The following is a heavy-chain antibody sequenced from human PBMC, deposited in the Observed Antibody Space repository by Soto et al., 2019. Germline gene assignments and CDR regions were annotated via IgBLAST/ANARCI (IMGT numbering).Heavy chain of an antibody. CDR2: IKSKTDGGTT. CDR1: EFTFSNAW. J-gene: IGHJ4*02. CDR3: TTETYYYDSSGYYVVDY. Sequence: PGGPLELSFEPSEFTFSNAWMSGVRQAPGKGLEWVGRIKSKTDGGTTDYAAPVKGRFTISRDDSKNTLYLQMNSLKTEDTAVYYCTTETYYYDSSGYYVVDYWGQGTLVTVSS. D-gene: IGHD3-22*01. V-gene: IGHV3-15*01.